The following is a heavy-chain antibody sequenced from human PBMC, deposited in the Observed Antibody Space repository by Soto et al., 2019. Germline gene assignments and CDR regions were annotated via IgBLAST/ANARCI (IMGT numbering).Heavy chain of an antibody. J-gene: IGHJ6*02. CDR2: IYHSGST. Sequence: PSETLSLTCAVSGGSISSSNWWSWVRQPPGKGLEWIGEIYHSGSTNYNPSLKSRVTISVDKSKNQFSLKLSSVTAADMAVYYCARAGVGYSSSWYDYYYYGMDVWGQGTTVTVSS. V-gene: IGHV4-4*02. CDR3: ARAGVGYSSSWYDYYYYGMDV. D-gene: IGHD6-13*01. CDR1: GGSISSSNW.